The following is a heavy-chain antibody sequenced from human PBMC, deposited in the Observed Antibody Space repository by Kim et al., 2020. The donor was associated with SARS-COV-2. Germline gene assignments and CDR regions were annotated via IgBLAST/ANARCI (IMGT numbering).Heavy chain of an antibody. Sequence: ASVKVSCKASGYTFTGYYMHWVRQAPGQGLEWMGRINPNSGGTNYAQKFQGRVTMTRDTSISTAYMELSRLRSDDTAVYYCARGAFTAMVTWGYYYYYGMDVWGQGTTVTVSS. D-gene: IGHD5-18*01. V-gene: IGHV1-2*06. CDR1: GYTFTGYY. CDR2: INPNSGGT. CDR3: ARGAFTAMVTWGYYYYYGMDV. J-gene: IGHJ6*02.